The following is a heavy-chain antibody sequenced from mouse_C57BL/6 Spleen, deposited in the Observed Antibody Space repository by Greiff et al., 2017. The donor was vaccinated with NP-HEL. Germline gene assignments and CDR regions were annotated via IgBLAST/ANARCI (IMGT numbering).Heavy chain of an antibody. Sequence: VQGVESGAELARPGASVKMSCKASGYTFTSYTMHWVKQRPGQGLEWIGYINPSSGYTKYNQKFKDKATLTADKSSSTAYMQLSSLTSEDSAVYYCARYYDYDGGFAYWGQGTLVTVSA. V-gene: IGHV1-4*01. CDR2: INPSSGYT. CDR3: ARYYDYDGGFAY. CDR1: GYTFTSYT. D-gene: IGHD2-4*01. J-gene: IGHJ3*01.